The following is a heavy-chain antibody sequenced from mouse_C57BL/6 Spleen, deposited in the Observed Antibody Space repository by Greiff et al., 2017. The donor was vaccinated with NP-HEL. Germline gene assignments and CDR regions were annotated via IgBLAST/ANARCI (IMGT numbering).Heavy chain of an antibody. J-gene: IGHJ1*03. D-gene: IGHD1-1*01. CDR3: ASLYGSSSDWYFDV. Sequence: EVQRVESGGGLVKPGGSLKLSCAASGFTFSSYAMSWVRQTPEKRLEWVATISDGGSYTYYPDNVKGRFTISRENAKNNLYLQMSHLKSEDTAMYYCASLYGSSSDWYFDVWGTGTTVTVSS. CDR2: ISDGGSYT. CDR1: GFTFSSYA. V-gene: IGHV5-4*01.